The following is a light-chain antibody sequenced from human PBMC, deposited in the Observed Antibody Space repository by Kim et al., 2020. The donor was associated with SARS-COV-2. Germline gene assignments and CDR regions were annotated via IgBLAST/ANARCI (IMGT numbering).Light chain of an antibody. V-gene: IGKV1-5*01. CDR3: QHLGS. Sequence: PSTLSASVGDRITITCRASQTIYSWLAWYQQKPGKAPKLLISDASNLESGVPSSFSGSGSWTEFTLTISSLQPDDFATYYCQHLGSFGQGTKLEI. CDR2: DAS. J-gene: IGKJ2*03. CDR1: QTIYSW.